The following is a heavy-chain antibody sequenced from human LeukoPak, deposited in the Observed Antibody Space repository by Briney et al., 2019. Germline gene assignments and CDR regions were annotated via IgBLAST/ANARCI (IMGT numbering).Heavy chain of an antibody. J-gene: IGHJ4*02. D-gene: IGHD2-8*01. V-gene: IGHV1-8*01. Sequence: ASVKVSCKASGYTFTSYDINWVRQATGPGLEWMGWMNPNSGNTGYAEKFQGRVTMTRNISISTAYMELSSLRSEDTAVYYCGRGRGNGRPENYFNYWGQGTLVTVSS. CDR2: MNPNSGNT. CDR1: GYTFTSYD. CDR3: GRGRGNGRPENYFNY.